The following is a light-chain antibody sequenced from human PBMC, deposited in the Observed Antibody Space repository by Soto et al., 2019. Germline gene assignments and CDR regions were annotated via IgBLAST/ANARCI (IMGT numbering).Light chain of an antibody. CDR2: WAC. CDR3: QQYYTTLT. V-gene: IGKV4-1*01. Sequence: DIVMTQSPDSLAVSMGESATINCKSSQSVLITSNNENYLAWYQQKPGHPPKVLISWACTRESGVPDRFSGSGTGTDFTLTITSLQSEDVAVYYCQQYYTTLTFGVVTKVEI. CDR1: QSVLITSNNENY. J-gene: IGKJ4*01.